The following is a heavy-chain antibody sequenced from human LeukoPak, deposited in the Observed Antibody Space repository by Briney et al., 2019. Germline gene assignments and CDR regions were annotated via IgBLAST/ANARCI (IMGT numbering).Heavy chain of an antibody. Sequence: GGSLRLSCAASGLTFSNYAMLWVRQAPGKGLEWVSVIYSGGSTYYADSVKGRFTISRDNSKNTLYLQMNSLRAEDTAVYYCARASYSSGWLAYYYGMDVWGQGTTVTVSS. CDR3: ARASYSSGWLAYYYGMDV. V-gene: IGHV3-53*01. CDR1: GLTFSNYA. D-gene: IGHD6-19*01. J-gene: IGHJ6*02. CDR2: IYSGGST.